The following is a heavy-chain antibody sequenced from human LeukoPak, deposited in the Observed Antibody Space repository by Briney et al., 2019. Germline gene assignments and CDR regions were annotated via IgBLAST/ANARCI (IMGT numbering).Heavy chain of an antibody. CDR3: ARSSGAYRSFDY. Sequence: SETLSLTCTVSGGSISTYYWSWIRPPPGKGLEWIGYIYYSGTTDYNPSLKSRVTISVDTSSNQFSLKVSSVTAADTAVYYCARSSGAYRSFDYWGQGTLVPVSS. CDR2: IYYSGTT. J-gene: IGHJ4*02. CDR1: GGSISTYY. D-gene: IGHD1-26*01. V-gene: IGHV4-59*01.